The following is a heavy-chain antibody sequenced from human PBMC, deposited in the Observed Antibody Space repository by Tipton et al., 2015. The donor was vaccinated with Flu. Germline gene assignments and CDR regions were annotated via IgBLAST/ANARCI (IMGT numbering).Heavy chain of an antibody. J-gene: IGHJ5*02. CDR3: ATLQAPPGPPS. Sequence: LRLSCTVSGGSFSNYYWNWIRQPPGEGLEWIGYIFYTGDTSYNPSLKSRVTISTETSKNQFSLKLTSVTAADTAVYYCATLQAPPGPPSWGQGTLVTVSS. CDR1: GGSFSNYY. D-gene: IGHD6-13*01. CDR2: IFYTGDT. V-gene: IGHV4-59*12.